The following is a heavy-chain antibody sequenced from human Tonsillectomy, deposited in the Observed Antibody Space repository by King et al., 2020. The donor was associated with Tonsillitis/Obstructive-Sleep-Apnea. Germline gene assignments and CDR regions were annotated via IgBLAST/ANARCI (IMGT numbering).Heavy chain of an antibody. J-gene: IGHJ6*03. V-gene: IGHV1-46*01. Sequence: QLVQSGAEVKKPGASVKVSCEASGYTFTSYYMHWVRQAPGQGLEWMGIINPSGGSTSYAQKFQGRVTMTRDTSTTTVYMELSSLRSEDTAVYYCAGDSGDRAKGIWNYMDVWGKGTTVTVAS. CDR2: INPSGGST. CDR1: GYTFTSYY. D-gene: IGHD3-10*01. CDR3: AGDSGDRAKGIWNYMDV.